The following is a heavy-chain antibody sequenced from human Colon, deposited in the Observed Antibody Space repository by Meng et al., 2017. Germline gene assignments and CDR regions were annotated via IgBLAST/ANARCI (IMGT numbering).Heavy chain of an antibody. CDR2: INQDGSET. CDR1: GFPFSTHW. J-gene: IGHJ4*02. Sequence: EPLKISCAASGFPFSTHWMNWVCQAPGKGLEWVANINQDGSETYYVDSMKGRFTISRDNAKNSVYLQMNSLRAEDTAVYYCARDFYVSGSYPGGVVDYWGQGTLVTVSS. V-gene: IGHV3-7*01. CDR3: ARDFYVSGSYPGGVVDY. D-gene: IGHD3-10*01.